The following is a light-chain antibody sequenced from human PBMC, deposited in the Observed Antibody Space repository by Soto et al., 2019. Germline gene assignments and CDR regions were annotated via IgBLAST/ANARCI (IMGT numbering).Light chain of an antibody. CDR3: AAWDDSLEEYV. CDR2: SSI. CDR1: ASNIGSKS. Sequence: QSLLTQPPSASGTPGQRVTISCSGSASNIGSKSVNWYQQFPGTAPKLLIYSSIYRPSGVPARMSASKSGTSASLAISGLQSEDEADYFCAAWDDSLEEYVFGTGTKVTVL. J-gene: IGLJ1*01. V-gene: IGLV1-44*01.